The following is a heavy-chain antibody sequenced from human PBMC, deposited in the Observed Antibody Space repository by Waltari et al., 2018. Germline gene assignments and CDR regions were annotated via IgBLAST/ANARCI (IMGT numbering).Heavy chain of an antibody. V-gene: IGHV4-59*11. Sequence: QVQLQESGPGLVKPSETLSLTCTVSGGSISSHYWSSIRQRPGKAIVWIGYISYSGRTNVTPSLESRATIAVVTSKSLFSLKLSFVTCADTAVYYCARDYGDYGDYLASWGQGTLVTVSS. CDR2: ISYSGRT. J-gene: IGHJ5*02. CDR1: GGSISSHY. CDR3: ARDYGDYGDYLAS. D-gene: IGHD4-17*01.